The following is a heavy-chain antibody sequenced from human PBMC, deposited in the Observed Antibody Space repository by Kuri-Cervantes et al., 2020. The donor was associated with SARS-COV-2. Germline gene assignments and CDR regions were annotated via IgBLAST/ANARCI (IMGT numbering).Heavy chain of an antibody. V-gene: IGHV3-21*04. CDR1: GFTFSSYS. CDR3: AKGGGLDLYYYYYYMDV. CDR2: ISSSSSYI. J-gene: IGHJ6*03. D-gene: IGHD3-3*01. Sequence: GESLKISCAASGFTFSSYSMNWVRQAPGKGLEWVSSISSSSSYIYYADSVQGRFTISRDNAKNSLYLQMNSLSAEDTAVYYCAKGGGLDLYYYYYYMDVWGKGTTVTVSS.